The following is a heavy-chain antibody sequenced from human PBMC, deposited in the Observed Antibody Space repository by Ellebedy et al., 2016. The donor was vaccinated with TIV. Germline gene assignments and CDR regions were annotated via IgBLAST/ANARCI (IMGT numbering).Heavy chain of an antibody. CDR2: SKNKGNNYAT. J-gene: IGHJ4*02. CDR3: TKTFYFD. V-gene: IGHV3-72*01. D-gene: IGHD2/OR15-2a*01. Sequence: GESLKISCATSGFTFSDEHMDWVRQAPGKGLEWVGRSKNKGNNYATQYAASVKGRFTISRDDSTNSLYLQMNSPRTEDTAIYYCTKTFYFDWGQGTLVIVSS. CDR1: GFTFSDEH.